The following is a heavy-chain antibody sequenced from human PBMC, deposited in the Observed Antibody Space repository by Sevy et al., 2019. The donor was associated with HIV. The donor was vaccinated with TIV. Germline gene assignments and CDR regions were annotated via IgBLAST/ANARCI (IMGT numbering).Heavy chain of an antibody. CDR1: GGSISSSSYY. J-gene: IGHJ6*02. CDR3: ARPNYMASYTLDV. CDR2: IYYTGTT. Sequence: SETLSLTCTVSGGSISSSSYYWAWIRQSPGKGLEWIGSIYYTGTTHSNPSLKSRVTISKDISKNKFFLRLRSVTAADTAMYFCARPNYMASYTLDVWGQGTTVTVSS. D-gene: IGHD1-7*01. V-gene: IGHV4-39*01.